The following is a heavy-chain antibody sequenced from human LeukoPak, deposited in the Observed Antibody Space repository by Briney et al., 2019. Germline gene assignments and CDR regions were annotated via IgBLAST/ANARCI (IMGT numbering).Heavy chain of an antibody. D-gene: IGHD3-16*02. CDR1: GFTFSSYA. CDR2: ISYDGSNK. J-gene: IGHJ4*02. V-gene: IGHV3-30-3*01. CDR3: ARDRAFGGVIVLFDY. Sequence: GRSLRLSCAASGFTFSSYAMHWVRQAPGKGLEWVAVISYDGSNKYYADSVKSRFTISRDNSKNTLYLQMNSLRAEDTAVYYCARDRAFGGVIVLFDYWGQGTLVTVSS.